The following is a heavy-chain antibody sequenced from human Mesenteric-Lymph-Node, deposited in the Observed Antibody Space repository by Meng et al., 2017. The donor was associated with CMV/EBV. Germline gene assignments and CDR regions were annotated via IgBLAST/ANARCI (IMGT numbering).Heavy chain of an antibody. V-gene: IGHV3-7*01. CDR2: LNPDGSAK. D-gene: IGHD1-26*01. J-gene: IGHJ4*02. CDR3: ARDPAFGALDY. Sequence: GESLKISCAASGFTFSSSWMTWVRQAPGKGLEWVAELNPDGSAKFYVESVKGRFTISRDNAKNSLYLQMDSLRAEDTAVYYCARDPAFGALDYWGQGTLVTVSS. CDR1: GFTFSSSW.